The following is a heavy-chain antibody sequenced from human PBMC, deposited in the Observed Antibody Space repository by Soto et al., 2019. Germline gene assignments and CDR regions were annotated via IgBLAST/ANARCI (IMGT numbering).Heavy chain of an antibody. J-gene: IGHJ4*02. CDR2: ISGSGGTT. Sequence: EVQLLESGGGLVQPGGSLRLSCAASGFTFSTSAMSWVRQAPGQGLEWVSGISGSGGTTYYADSVKGRFTISRDNSKNPLYLQLNSLRGEDTAVDYCAKRDLYYWGQGTLATVSS. V-gene: IGHV3-23*01. CDR1: GFTFSTSA. CDR3: AKRDLYY.